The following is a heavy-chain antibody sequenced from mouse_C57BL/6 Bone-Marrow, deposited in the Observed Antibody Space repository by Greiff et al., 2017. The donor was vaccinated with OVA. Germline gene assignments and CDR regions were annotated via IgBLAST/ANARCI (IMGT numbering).Heavy chain of an antibody. V-gene: IGHV1-59*01. Sequence: QVQLQQPGAELVRPGTSVKLSCKASGYTFTSYWMHWVKQRPGQGLEWIGVIDPSDSYTNYNQKFKGKATLTVDTSSSTAYMQLSSLTSEDSAVYYCARPSYYYGSSSYAMDYWGQGTSVTVSS. CDR2: IDPSDSYT. CDR3: ARPSYYYGSSSYAMDY. D-gene: IGHD1-1*01. CDR1: GYTFTSYW. J-gene: IGHJ4*01.